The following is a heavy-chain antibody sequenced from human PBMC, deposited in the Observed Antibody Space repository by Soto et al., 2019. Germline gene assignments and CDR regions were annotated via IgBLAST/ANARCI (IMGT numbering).Heavy chain of an antibody. D-gene: IGHD6-13*01. Sequence: QVQLVESGGGVVQPGRSLRLSCAASGFTFSSYAMHWVRQAPGKGLEWVAVISYDGSNKYYADSVKGRFTISRDNSKNTLYLQMNSLGPEDTAVYYCARGPDIAAADYWGQGTLVTVSS. J-gene: IGHJ4*02. CDR1: GFTFSSYA. V-gene: IGHV3-30-3*01. CDR3: ARGPDIAAADY. CDR2: ISYDGSNK.